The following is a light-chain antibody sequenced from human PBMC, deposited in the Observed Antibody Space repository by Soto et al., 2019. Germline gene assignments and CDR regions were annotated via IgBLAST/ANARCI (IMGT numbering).Light chain of an antibody. Sequence: QSALTQPASVSGSPGQSITISCTATDSDAPVFWFQHHPGKAPKLIIHEDTKRPSGVSNRLSGSRSGNTASLAITGLQPEDEAHYYCSSHGGVTLGGGTKLTVL. J-gene: IGLJ2*01. CDR3: SSHGGVT. CDR1: DSDAP. V-gene: IGLV2-23*01. CDR2: EDT.